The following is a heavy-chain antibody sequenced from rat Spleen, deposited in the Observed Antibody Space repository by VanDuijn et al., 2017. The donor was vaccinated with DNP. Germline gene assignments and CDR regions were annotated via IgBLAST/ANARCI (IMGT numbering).Heavy chain of an antibody. CDR3: TTDFERGY. J-gene: IGHJ2*01. D-gene: IGHD1-11*01. CDR1: GFTFSNYD. CDR2: ISASGGST. Sequence: EVHLVESGGGLVQPGRSLRLSCSASGFTFSNYDMAWVRQAATKGLEWVATISASGGSTYYRDSVKGRLTISRDNAKSTLYLQMDSLRSEDTATYYCTTDFERGYWGQGVMVTVSS. V-gene: IGHV5-27*01.